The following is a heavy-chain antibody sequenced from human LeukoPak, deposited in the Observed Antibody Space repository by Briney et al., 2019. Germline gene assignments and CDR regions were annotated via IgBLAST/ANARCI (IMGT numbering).Heavy chain of an antibody. J-gene: IGHJ4*02. CDR2: IYSGGDK. CDR1: GFSVSNNY. Sequence: GGSLRLSCAASGFSVSNNYMSWVRQAPGKGLEWVSLIYSGGDKRYAASVKGRFTISRGNSKNTLYLQMDSLRVEDTAVYYCGGYSSLDHWGQGTLVTVSS. CDR3: GGYSSLDH. D-gene: IGHD3-22*01. V-gene: IGHV3-53*01.